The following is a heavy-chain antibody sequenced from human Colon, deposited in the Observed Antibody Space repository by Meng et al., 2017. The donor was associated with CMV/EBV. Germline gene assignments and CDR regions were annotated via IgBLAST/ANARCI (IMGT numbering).Heavy chain of an antibody. V-gene: IGHV3-43*01. CDR2: ISWDGGST. D-gene: IGHD2-2*02. Sequence: SGFTFDDYAMHWVRQAPGKGLEWVSLISWDGGSTYYADSVKGRFTISRDNSKNSLYLQMNSLRTEDTALYYCAKFVVPAAIGYYFDYWGQGTLVTVSS. CDR1: GFTFDDYA. CDR3: AKFVVPAAIGYYFDY. J-gene: IGHJ4*02.